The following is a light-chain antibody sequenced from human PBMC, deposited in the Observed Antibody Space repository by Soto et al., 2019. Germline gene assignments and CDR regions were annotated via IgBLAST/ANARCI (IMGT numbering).Light chain of an antibody. CDR2: PEGSGSY. J-gene: IGLJ2*01. CDR3: ETWDSNTHEV. CDR1: SGHSSYI. V-gene: IGLV4-60*03. Sequence: QSVLTQSSSASASLGSSVKLTCTLSSGHSSYIIAWHQQQPGKAPRYLMKPEGSGSYNKGSGVPDRFSGSSSGADRYLTISNLQSEDEADYYCETWDSNTHEVFGGGTKLTVL.